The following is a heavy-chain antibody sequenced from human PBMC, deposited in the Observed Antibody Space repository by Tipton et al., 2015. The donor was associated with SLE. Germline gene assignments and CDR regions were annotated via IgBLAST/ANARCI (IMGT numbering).Heavy chain of an antibody. D-gene: IGHD6-19*01. CDR1: GFTFNNYW. Sequence: SLRLSCMASGFTFNNYWMHWFRQVPGKGLEWVSRIDHDGSGTSYADSVEDRFTISRDNTKKTLYLQMNSLRAEDTAVYYCARAVADWGWLVVYWGQGTVVTVSS. J-gene: IGHJ3*01. CDR2: IDHDGSGT. CDR3: ARAVADWGWLVVY. V-gene: IGHV3-74*01.